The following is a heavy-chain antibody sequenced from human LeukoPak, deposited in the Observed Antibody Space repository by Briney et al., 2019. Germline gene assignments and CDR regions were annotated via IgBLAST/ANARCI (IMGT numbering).Heavy chain of an antibody. CDR2: IIPIFGTA. J-gene: IGHJ6*03. CDR3: ARLKEDCSSTSCYPYYYYYYMDV. V-gene: IGHV1-69*05. CDR1: GGTFSSYA. Sequence: SVKVSCKASGGTFSSYAISWVRQAPGQGLEWMGGIIPIFGTANYAQKFQGRVTITTDESTSTAYMELSSLRSEDTAVYYCARLKEDCSSTSCYPYYYYYYMDVWGKGTTVTVSS. D-gene: IGHD2-2*01.